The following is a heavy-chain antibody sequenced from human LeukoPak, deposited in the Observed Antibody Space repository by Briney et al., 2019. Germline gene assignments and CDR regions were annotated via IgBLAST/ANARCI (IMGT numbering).Heavy chain of an antibody. V-gene: IGHV4-39*07. CDR3: AGEYSSSAGF. CDR1: GVSISSYH. Sequence: SETLSLTCSVSGVSISSYHWGWIRQPPGKGLEWIGSIHYAGKTYYKPSLKSRVDIYIDTAKSQFFLNLRSVTAADTAVYYCAGEYSSSAGFWGQGTLVTVSS. J-gene: IGHJ4*02. CDR2: IHYAGKT. D-gene: IGHD6-6*01.